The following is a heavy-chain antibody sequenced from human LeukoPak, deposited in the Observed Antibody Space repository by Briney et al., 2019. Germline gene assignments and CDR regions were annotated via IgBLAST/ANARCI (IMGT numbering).Heavy chain of an antibody. CDR1: GYTFTSYD. Sequence: GASVKVSCKASGYTFTSYDINWVRQATGQGLEWMGWMNPNSGNTGYAQKFQGRVTITTDTSMSTAYMELSRLTSDDTAVYYCARAGGRSWFDPWGQGTLVTVSS. CDR2: MNPNSGNT. V-gene: IGHV1-8*03. J-gene: IGHJ5*02. D-gene: IGHD2-15*01. CDR3: ARAGGRSWFDP.